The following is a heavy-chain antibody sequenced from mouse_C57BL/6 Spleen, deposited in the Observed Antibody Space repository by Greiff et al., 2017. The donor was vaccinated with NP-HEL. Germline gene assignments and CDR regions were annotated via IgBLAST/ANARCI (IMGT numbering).Heavy chain of an antibody. CDR1: GFTFTDYY. CDR3: ARYYSNDFDY. J-gene: IGHJ2*01. Sequence: EVLLVEPGGGLVQPGGSLSLSCAASGFTFTDYYMHWVRQPPGKALEWFGFISNKANGYTSDYSTSVKGRFTNSRDNSKRILYLQMNALSTEDSATYYCARYYSNDFDYWGQGTTLTVSS. V-gene: IGHV7-3*01. D-gene: IGHD2-5*01. CDR2: ISNKANGYTS.